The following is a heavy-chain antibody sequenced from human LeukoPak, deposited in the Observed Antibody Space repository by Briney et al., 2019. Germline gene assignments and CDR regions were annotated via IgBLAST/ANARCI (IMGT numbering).Heavy chain of an antibody. Sequence: GGSLRLSCAASGFTFSSYVMHWVRQAPGKGLEWVAVIWYDGSNKYYADSVKGGFTISRDNSKNTLYLQMNSLSAEDTAVYYCARDLWDTALFSSAFDIWGQGTMVTVSS. CDR3: ARDLWDTALFSSAFDI. CDR1: GFTFSSYV. J-gene: IGHJ3*02. D-gene: IGHD5-18*01. V-gene: IGHV3-33*01. CDR2: IWYDGSNK.